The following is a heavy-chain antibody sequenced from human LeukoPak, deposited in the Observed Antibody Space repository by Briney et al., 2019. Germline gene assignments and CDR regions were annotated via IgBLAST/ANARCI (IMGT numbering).Heavy chain of an antibody. D-gene: IGHD2-2*01. J-gene: IGHJ4*02. Sequence: PGGSLRLSCAASGFTFSSYAMHWVRQAPGKGLEWVAVISYDGSNKYYADPVKGRFTISRDNSKVTLYLQLNSLRAEDTAIYYCARADGAYQLLSGGLGYWGQGTLVTVSS. V-gene: IGHV3-30*04. CDR2: ISYDGSNK. CDR1: GFTFSSYA. CDR3: ARADGAYQLLSGGLGY.